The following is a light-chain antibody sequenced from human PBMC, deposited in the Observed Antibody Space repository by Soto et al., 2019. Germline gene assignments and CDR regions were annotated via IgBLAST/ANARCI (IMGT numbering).Light chain of an antibody. Sequence: IVLTQSPATLSLSPGERATLSCGASQSLSSYLAWYQQKPGQAPRLLIYDASNRASGIPARFSGSGSGTDFTLTISSLEPEDSAVYYCQQRRNWLFGQGTKVEIK. V-gene: IGKV3-11*01. J-gene: IGKJ2*01. CDR2: DAS. CDR1: QSLSSY. CDR3: QQRRNWL.